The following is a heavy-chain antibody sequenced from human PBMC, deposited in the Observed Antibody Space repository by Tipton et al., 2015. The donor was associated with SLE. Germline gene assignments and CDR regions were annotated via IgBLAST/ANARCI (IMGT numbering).Heavy chain of an antibody. CDR3: ARALWKGGDY. V-gene: IGHV4-34*01. CDR2: INHSGST. Sequence: TLSLTCAVYGGSFSGYYWSWIRQPPGKGLEWIGEINHSGSTNHNPSLKSRVTISVDTSKDQLSLKLSAVTAEDTAVYYCARALWKGGDYWGQGTLVTVSP. CDR1: GGSFSGYY. J-gene: IGHJ4*02. D-gene: IGHD1-1*01.